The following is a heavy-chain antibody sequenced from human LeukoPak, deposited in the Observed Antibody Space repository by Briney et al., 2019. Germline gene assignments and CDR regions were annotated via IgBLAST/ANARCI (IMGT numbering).Heavy chain of an antibody. CDR2: FDPEDGET. CDR3: ATSDNYWGSRY. CDR1: GYTLSKLS. D-gene: IGHD7-27*01. J-gene: IGHJ4*02. V-gene: IGHV1-24*01. Sequence: ASVKVSCKAPGYTLSKLSIHWVRQPSGKGLEWMGAFDPEDGETIYAQEFQGRATMTADTSTDTAYMELSSLRSEDTAVYYCATSDNYWGSRYWGQGTLVTVSS.